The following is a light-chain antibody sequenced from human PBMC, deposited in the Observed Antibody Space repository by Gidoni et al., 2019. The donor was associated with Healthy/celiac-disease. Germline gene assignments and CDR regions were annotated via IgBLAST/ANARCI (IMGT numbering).Light chain of an antibody. Sequence: EIGMPQSPATLSVSPGERAHLSCRASQSVRRSLAWYQQKPGQAPRLLIYGASTRATGIPARFSCSGSVTAFTLTISSLQSEDFAVYYCQQYNLTFGQGTRLEIK. V-gene: IGKV3-15*01. CDR3: QQYNLT. J-gene: IGKJ5*01. CDR2: GAS. CDR1: QSVRRS.